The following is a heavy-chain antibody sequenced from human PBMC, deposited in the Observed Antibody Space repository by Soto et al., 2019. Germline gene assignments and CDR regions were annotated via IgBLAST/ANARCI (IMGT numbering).Heavy chain of an antibody. J-gene: IGHJ4*02. CDR3: ARGELLWFGELLR. CDR1: GYTFTSYD. V-gene: IGHV1-8*01. CDR2: MNPNSGNT. D-gene: IGHD3-10*01. Sequence: QVQLVQSGAEVKKPGASVKVSCKASGYTFTSYDINWVRQATGQGLEWMGWMNPNSGNTGYAQKFQGRVTMTRNTSTSTAYMALSSLRSEDTAVYYWARGELLWFGELLRWGQGTLVTVSS.